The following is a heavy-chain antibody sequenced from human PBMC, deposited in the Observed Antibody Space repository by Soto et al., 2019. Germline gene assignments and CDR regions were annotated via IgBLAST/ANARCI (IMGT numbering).Heavy chain of an antibody. CDR1: GYTFTSYG. CDR3: ARGGEYYYYDSSGYNWFDP. D-gene: IGHD3-22*01. J-gene: IGHJ5*02. Sequence: QVQLVQSGAEVKKPGASVKVSCKASGYTFTSYGISWVRQAPGQGLEWMGWISAYNGNTNYAQKLQGRVTMTTDTSTSTAYMDLRSLRSDDTAVYYCARGGEYYYYDSSGYNWFDPWGQGTLVTVSS. CDR2: ISAYNGNT. V-gene: IGHV1-18*01.